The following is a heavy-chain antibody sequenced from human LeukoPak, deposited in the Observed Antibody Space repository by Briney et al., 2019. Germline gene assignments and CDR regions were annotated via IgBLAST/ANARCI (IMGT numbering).Heavy chain of an antibody. V-gene: IGHV3-30*02. CDR2: IRYDGSNK. Sequence: GGSLRLSCAASGFTFSSYGMHWVRQAPGKGLEWVAFIRYDGSNKYYADSVKGRFTISRDNSKNTLYLQMNSLRAEDTAVYYCAKDLQLLCSISCYFDYWGQGTLATVSS. J-gene: IGHJ4*02. D-gene: IGHD2-2*01. CDR3: AKDLQLLCSISCYFDY. CDR1: GFTFSSYG.